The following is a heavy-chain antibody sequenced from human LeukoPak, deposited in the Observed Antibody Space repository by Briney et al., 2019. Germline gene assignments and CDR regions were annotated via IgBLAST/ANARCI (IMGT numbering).Heavy chain of an antibody. CDR2: IHSGDST. J-gene: IGHJ4*02. CDR3: ARASGGYYDSSGSFDY. D-gene: IGHD3-22*01. Sequence: GGSLRLSCAASGFTVGSNYMSWVRQAPGKGLEWVSGIHSGDSTYYADSVKGRITISRDDSKNMLYLQMNSLRAEDTAVYHCARASGGYYDSSGSFDYWGQGTLVTVSS. CDR1: GFTVGSNY. V-gene: IGHV3-53*01.